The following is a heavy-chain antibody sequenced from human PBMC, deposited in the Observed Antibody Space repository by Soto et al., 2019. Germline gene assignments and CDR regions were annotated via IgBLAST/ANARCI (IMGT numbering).Heavy chain of an antibody. J-gene: IGHJ4*02. Sequence: PGGSLRLSCAASGVTFSSYSMNGVRQAPGKGLEWVSSISSSSSYIYYADSVKGRFTISRDNAKNSLYLQMNSLRAEDTAVYYCARDRWEVVAEFDYWGQGTLVT. V-gene: IGHV3-21*01. CDR3: ARDRWEVVAEFDY. D-gene: IGHD2-15*01. CDR2: ISSSSSYI. CDR1: GVTFSSYS.